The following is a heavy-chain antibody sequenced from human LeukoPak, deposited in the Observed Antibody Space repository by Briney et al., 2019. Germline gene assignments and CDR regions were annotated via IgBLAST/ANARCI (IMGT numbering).Heavy chain of an antibody. V-gene: IGHV3-30-3*01. Sequence: GGSLRLSCAASGFTFSGYALHWVRQAPGKGLEWVAVISYDGSYKYYADSVKGRFTISRDNSKNTLYLQMNSLRPEDTAVYYCTLAAAGRADYHMDVWSQGTTITVSS. CDR2: ISYDGSYK. CDR1: GFTFSGYA. D-gene: IGHD6-13*01. J-gene: IGHJ6*02. CDR3: TLAAAGRADYHMDV.